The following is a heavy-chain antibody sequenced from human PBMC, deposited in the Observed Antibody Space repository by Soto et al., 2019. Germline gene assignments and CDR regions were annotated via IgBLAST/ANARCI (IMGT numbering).Heavy chain of an antibody. Sequence: PXGTLSLTCAVYGGSFSGYYWSWIRQPPGKGLEWIGEINHSGSTNYNPSLKSRVTISVDTSKNQFSLKLSSVTAADTAVYYCARRNLSSSWGYYYYYGMDVWGQGTTVTVSS. CDR2: INHSGST. J-gene: IGHJ6*02. V-gene: IGHV4-34*01. CDR3: ARRNLSSSWGYYYYYGMDV. CDR1: GGSFSGYY. D-gene: IGHD6-13*01.